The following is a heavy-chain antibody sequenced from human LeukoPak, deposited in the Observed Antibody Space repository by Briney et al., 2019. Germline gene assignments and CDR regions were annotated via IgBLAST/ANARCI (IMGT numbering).Heavy chain of an antibody. CDR1: GYSFTSFG. CDR3: ARDSGGYVPDY. CDR2: ISAYNGNT. D-gene: IGHD6-25*01. J-gene: IGHJ4*02. V-gene: IGHV1-18*01. Sequence: GASVKVSCKASGYSFTSFGISWVRQSPGQGLEWMGWISAYNGNTNYAQKLQGRVTMTTDTSTTTAYMELRSLRSDDTAVYYCARDSGGYVPDYWGQGTLATVSS.